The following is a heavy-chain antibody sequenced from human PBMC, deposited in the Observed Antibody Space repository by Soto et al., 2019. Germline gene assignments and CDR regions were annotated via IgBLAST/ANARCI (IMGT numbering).Heavy chain of an antibody. CDR1: GFTFSSYG. CDR2: IWYDGSNK. D-gene: IGHD2-15*01. V-gene: IGHV3-33*06. J-gene: IGHJ4*02. CDR3: AKCSGGSCYVDY. Sequence: PGGSLRLSCAASGFTFSSYGMHWVRQAPGKGLEWVAVIWYDGSNKYYADSVKGRFTISRDNSKNTLYLQMNSLRAEDTAVYYCAKCSGGSCYVDYWGQGTLVTVSS.